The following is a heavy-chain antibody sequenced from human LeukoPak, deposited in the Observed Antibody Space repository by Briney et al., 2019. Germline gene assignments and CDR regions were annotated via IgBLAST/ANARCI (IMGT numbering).Heavy chain of an antibody. J-gene: IGHJ4*02. D-gene: IGHD4-17*01. V-gene: IGHV4-4*07. CDR2: VYSIGGT. CDR1: GDSMTKNY. Sequence: SETLSLTCTVSGDSMTKNYWNWIRQAAGGGLEWIGRVYSIGGTNYNPPLKSRVTISVDKSKSQFSLKLSSVTAADTAIYYCARSLYGDYYFDYWGQGILVTVSS. CDR3: ARSLYGDYYFDY.